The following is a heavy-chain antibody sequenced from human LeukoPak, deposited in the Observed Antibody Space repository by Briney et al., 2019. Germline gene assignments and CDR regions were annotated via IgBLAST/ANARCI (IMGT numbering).Heavy chain of an antibody. D-gene: IGHD3-3*01. CDR3: AREHYDFWSGRNNWFDP. CDR1: GFTFSSYS. CDR2: ISSSSSTI. Sequence: PGGSLSLSCAASGFTFSSYSMNWVRQAPGQGREWVSYISSSSSTIYYADSVKGRFTISRDNAKNSLYLQMNSLRAEDTAVYYCAREHYDFWSGRNNWFDPWGQGTLVTVSS. V-gene: IGHV3-48*01. J-gene: IGHJ5*02.